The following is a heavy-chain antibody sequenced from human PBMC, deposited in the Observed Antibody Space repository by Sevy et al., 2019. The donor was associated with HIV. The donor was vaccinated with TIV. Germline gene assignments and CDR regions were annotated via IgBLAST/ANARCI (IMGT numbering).Heavy chain of an antibody. J-gene: IGHJ5*02. D-gene: IGHD3-3*01. Sequence: SDTLSLTCTVSGGSISSSSYYWGWIRQPPGQGLEWIGSIYYSGSTYYNPSLKSRVTISVDTSKNQFSLKLSSGTAADTAVDYCARGGYYMSNWFDPWGQGTLVTVSS. CDR3: ARGGYYMSNWFDP. V-gene: IGHV4-39*01. CDR1: GGSISSSSYY. CDR2: IYYSGST.